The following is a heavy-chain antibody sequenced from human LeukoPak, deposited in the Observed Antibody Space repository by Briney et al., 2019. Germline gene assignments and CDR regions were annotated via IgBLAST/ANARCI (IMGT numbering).Heavy chain of an antibody. D-gene: IGHD3-3*01. Sequence: PSETLSLTCTASGGSISSYYWSWLRQPPGKGLVWSGYIYYSGSTNYNPSLKSRVTISVDTSKNQFSLKLSYVTAADTAVYYCARDRGGDFWSGYTIPLDDFDIWGQGTMVTVSS. CDR1: GGSISSYY. J-gene: IGHJ3*02. CDR2: IYYSGST. V-gene: IGHV4-59*01. CDR3: ARDRGGDFWSGYTIPLDDFDI.